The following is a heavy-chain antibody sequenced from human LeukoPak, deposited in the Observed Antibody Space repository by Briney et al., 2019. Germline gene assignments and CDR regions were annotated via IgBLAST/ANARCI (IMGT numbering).Heavy chain of an antibody. CDR2: INHSGST. D-gene: IGHD4-17*01. CDR3: ARDYGAAFDI. Sequence: SETLSLTCAVYGGSFSGYYWSWIRQPPGKGLEWIGEINHSGSTNYNPSLKSRVTISVDTSKNQFSLKLSSVTAADTAVYYCARDYGAAFDIWGQGTMVTVPS. J-gene: IGHJ3*02. V-gene: IGHV4-34*01. CDR1: GGSFSGYY.